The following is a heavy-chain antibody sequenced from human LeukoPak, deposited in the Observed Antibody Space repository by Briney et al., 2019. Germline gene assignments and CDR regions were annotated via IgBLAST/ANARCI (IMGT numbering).Heavy chain of an antibody. CDR3: ARGQRAHVEWYYYMDV. V-gene: IGHV3-7*01. J-gene: IGHJ6*03. CDR2: IKQDGSEK. Sequence: PGGSLRLSCAASGFTFSSYWMSWVRQAPGKGLEWVANIKQDGSEKYYVDSVKGRFTISRDNSKNTLYLQMNSLRADDTAVYYCARGQRAHVEWYYYMDVWGKGTTVTVSS. D-gene: IGHD1-26*01. CDR1: GFTFSSYW.